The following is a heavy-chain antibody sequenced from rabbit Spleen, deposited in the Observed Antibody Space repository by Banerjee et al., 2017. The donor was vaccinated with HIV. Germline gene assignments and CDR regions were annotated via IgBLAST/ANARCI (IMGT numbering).Heavy chain of an antibody. CDR1: GFSFSSGYY. J-gene: IGHJ3*01. V-gene: IGHV1S45*01. CDR2: IYGGSNADT. D-gene: IGHD1-1*01. Sequence: QEQLVESGGGLVQPEGSLTLTCTASGFSFSSGYYMCWVRQAPGKGLEWIACIYGGSNADTYYATWAKGRFTISRTSSTTVTLQIASLTAADTATYFCARDHVSSGWSWDLWGQGTLVTVS. CDR3: ARDHVSSGWSWDL.